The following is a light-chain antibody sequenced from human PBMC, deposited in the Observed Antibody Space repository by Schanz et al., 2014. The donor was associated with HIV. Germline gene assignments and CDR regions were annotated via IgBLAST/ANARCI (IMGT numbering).Light chain of an antibody. V-gene: IGLV2-14*03. CDR2: GVF. CDR3: SSLSTSGAPL. J-gene: IGLJ1*01. Sequence: QSALTQPASVSGSPGQSITISCTGTSSDVGGFYYVSWYQQHPDKAPKLVVYGVFDRPSGVSNRFSGSKSGNTASLTIYDLQREDEADYYCSSLSTSGAPLFGTGTKLTVL. CDR1: SSDVGGFYY.